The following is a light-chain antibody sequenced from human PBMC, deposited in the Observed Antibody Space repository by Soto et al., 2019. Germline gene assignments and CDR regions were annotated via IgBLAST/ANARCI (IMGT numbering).Light chain of an antibody. J-gene: IGLJ1*01. V-gene: IGLV2-8*01. CDR2: EVT. CDR1: NSDVGGYKF. Sequence: QSALTQPPSASGSPGQSVTISCTGTNSDVGGYKFVSWYQQHPGKAPKLLIYEVTQRPSGVPDRFSGSKSGNTASLTVSGLQAEDDADYYCSSYAGSNMGVFGTGTKLTVL. CDR3: SSYAGSNMGV.